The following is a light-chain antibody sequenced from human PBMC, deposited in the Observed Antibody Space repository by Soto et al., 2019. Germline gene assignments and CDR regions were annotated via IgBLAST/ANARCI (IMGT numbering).Light chain of an antibody. J-gene: IGLJ1*01. Sequence: QSALTQPASVSGSPGQSVTISCTGTSSDVGGYNYVSWYQQHPGKAPKLMIYEVSNRPSGVSHRFSGSKSGNTASLPISGRQPEDEDDYYCSSYTRSSTLGVFGTGTKLTVL. CDR3: SSYTRSSTLGV. V-gene: IGLV2-14*01. CDR1: SSDVGGYNY. CDR2: EVS.